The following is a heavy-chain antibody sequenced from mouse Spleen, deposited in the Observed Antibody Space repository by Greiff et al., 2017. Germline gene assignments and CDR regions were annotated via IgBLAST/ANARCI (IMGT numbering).Heavy chain of an antibody. V-gene: IGHV1-52*01. CDR2: IDPSDSET. D-gene: IGHD1-1*01. CDR3: ARGFITTVVVPYFDY. CDR1: GYTFTSYW. J-gene: IGHJ2*01. Sequence: VQLQQPGAELVRPGSSVKLSCKASGYTFTSYWMHWVKQRPIQGLEWIGNIDPSDSETHYNQKFKDKATLTVDKSSSTAYMQLSSLTSEDSAVYYCARGFITTVVVPYFDYWGQGTTLTVSS.